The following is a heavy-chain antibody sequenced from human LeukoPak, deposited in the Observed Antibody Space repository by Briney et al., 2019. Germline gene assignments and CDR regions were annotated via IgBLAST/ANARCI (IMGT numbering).Heavy chain of an antibody. D-gene: IGHD6-6*01. V-gene: IGHV1-2*02. CDR3: ARDIDSSSSGFDY. J-gene: IGHJ4*02. CDR1: GYTFTGYY. CDR2: INPNSGGT. Sequence: GASVKVSCKASGYTFTGYYMHWVRQAPGQGLEWMGWINPNSGGTNYAQKFQGRVTMTRDTSFSTAYMELSRLRSDDTAVYYCARDIDSSSSGFDYWGQGTLVTVSS.